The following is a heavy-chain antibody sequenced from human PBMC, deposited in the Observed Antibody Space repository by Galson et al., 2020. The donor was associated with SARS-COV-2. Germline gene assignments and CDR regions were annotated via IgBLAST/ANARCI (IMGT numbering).Heavy chain of an antibody. D-gene: IGHD3-22*01. CDR3: ARETDDDSSSWFVY. CDR1: GSTFSSSA. J-gene: IGHJ4*02. Sequence: GGSMRLSCAASGSTFSSSAMHWVRQAPGKGLEWVAIISYDGTTIYKSDSVTGRFTISRDLPKNILYLQMNRLRPEDTAVYYCARETDDDSSSWFVYWGQGTLVAVS. V-gene: IGHV3-30*04. CDR2: ISYDGTTI.